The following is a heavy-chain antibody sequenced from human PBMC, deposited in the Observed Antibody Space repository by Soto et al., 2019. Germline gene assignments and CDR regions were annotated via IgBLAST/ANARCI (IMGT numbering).Heavy chain of an antibody. CDR3: VKGRGSYFVYFGLDV. J-gene: IGHJ6*02. D-gene: IGHD1-26*01. Sequence: GGSLRLSCVASGFTFDYYAMHWVRQTPGKGLEWVSSIDWNGGSTAYADSVKGRFTISRDNARNSLYLQMNSLRPEDTAFYYCVKGRGSYFVYFGLDVWGQGTTVTVSS. CDR2: IDWNGGST. CDR1: GFTFDYYA. V-gene: IGHV3-9*01.